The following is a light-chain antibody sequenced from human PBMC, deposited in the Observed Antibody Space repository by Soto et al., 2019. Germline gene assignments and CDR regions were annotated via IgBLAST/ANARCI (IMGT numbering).Light chain of an antibody. V-gene: IGLV2-23*02. Sequence: QSVLTQPASVSGSPGQSITISCTGPSSDVGSYKLVSWYQQSPGKAPKLIIFEVFKRPSGVSHRFSGSKSGNAASLTISGLQAEDEANYYCCSYAGRATYVFGGGTKVTVL. CDR2: EVF. CDR1: SSDVGSYKL. J-gene: IGLJ1*01. CDR3: CSYAGRATYV.